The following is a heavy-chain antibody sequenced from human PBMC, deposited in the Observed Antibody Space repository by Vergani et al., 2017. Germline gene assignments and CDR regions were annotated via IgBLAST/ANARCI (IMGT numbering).Heavy chain of an antibody. CDR1: GASLNNDFYY. V-gene: IGHV4-61*02. CDR2: IYVSGIT. D-gene: IGHD2/OR15-2a*01. J-gene: IGHJ3*01. CDR3: ARDNKQRRPRAFDL. Sequence: QVQLQESGPGLVKPSQTLSLTCTVSGASLNNDFYYWLWIRQPAGKGLEWIGRIYVSGITDYNSSLQSRVSMSVDTSKKQFSLTLTSVTAADTAVYYCARDNKQRRPRAFDLLGQGTMGTVSS.